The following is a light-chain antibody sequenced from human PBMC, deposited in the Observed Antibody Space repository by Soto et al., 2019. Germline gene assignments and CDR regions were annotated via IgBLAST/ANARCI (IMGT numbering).Light chain of an antibody. Sequence: IQMTQSPSTLSASVGDRVTITCRASQSISSWLAWYQQKPGKAPKLLISKASSLESGVPSRFSGSGSGTEFTLTISSLQPDDFATYYCQQYNSYSRTFGPGTKGDI. CDR3: QQYNSYSRT. J-gene: IGKJ3*01. CDR1: QSISSW. CDR2: KAS. V-gene: IGKV1-5*03.